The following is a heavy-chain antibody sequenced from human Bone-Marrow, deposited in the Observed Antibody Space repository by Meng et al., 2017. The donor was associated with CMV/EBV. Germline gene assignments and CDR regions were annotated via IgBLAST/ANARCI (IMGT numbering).Heavy chain of an antibody. CDR1: GYTFTGYY. Sequence: ASVKVSCKASGYTFTGYYMHWVRQAPGQGLEWMGWINPNSGGTNYAQKFQGRVTMTRDTSISTAYMELSRLRSDDTAVYYCARDNGGWFGELGAVDIWGQGTMVTVSS. J-gene: IGHJ3*02. D-gene: IGHD3-10*01. CDR3: ARDNGGWFGELGAVDI. CDR2: INPNSGGT. V-gene: IGHV1-2*02.